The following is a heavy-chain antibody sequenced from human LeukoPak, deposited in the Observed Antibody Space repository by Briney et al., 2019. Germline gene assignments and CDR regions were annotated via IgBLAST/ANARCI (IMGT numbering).Heavy chain of an antibody. J-gene: IGHJ4*02. V-gene: IGHV4-34*01. CDR2: INHSGST. CDR1: GGSFSGYY. Sequence: PSETLSLTCAVYGGSFSGYYWSWIRQPPGKGLEWIGEINHSGSTNYNPSLKSRVTISVDASKNQFSLTLSSVTAADTAVYYCARGRSPDGFGYWGQGTLVTVSS. CDR3: ARGRSPDGFGY. D-gene: IGHD3-10*01.